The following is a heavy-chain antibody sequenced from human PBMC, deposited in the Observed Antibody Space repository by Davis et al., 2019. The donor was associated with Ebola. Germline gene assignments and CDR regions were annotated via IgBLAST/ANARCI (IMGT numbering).Heavy chain of an antibody. CDR1: GFTFSRSW. CDR2: VNGDGGTT. Sequence: GESLKISCAASGFTFSRSWMHWVRQAPEKGLVWVSRVNGDGGTTTYADSVKGRFTISRDNAKNTLYLQMNGLRDEDTAVYYCARGFEPYAMDVWGQGTTVTVSS. D-gene: IGHD3-16*01. CDR3: ARGFEPYAMDV. J-gene: IGHJ6*02. V-gene: IGHV3-74*03.